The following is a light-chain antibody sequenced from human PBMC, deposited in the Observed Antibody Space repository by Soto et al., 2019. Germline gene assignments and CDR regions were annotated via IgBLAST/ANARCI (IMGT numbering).Light chain of an antibody. CDR2: DAS. CDR3: QQRSNWPRT. Sequence: EIVLPQSPATLSLSPGERATLSCRASQSVSSYLAWYQQKPGQAPRLLIYDASNRATGIPARFSGSGSGTDFTLTISSLEPEDFAVYYCQQRSNWPRTFGQGTRLEI. CDR1: QSVSSY. V-gene: IGKV3-11*01. J-gene: IGKJ5*01.